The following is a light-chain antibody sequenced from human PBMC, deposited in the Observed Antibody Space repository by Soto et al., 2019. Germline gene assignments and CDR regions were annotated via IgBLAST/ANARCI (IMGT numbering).Light chain of an antibody. V-gene: IGKV1-33*01. J-gene: IGKJ5*01. Sequence: DIQMTQSPSSLSASVGDRVTITCQASQDINIYLNWYQQKSGEAPKLLIYDASSLNTGGPSRFSGSGSGTEFTFTISSLQAEDIATDYCQQYENLPITFGQGTRLDIK. CDR2: DAS. CDR1: QDINIY. CDR3: QQYENLPIT.